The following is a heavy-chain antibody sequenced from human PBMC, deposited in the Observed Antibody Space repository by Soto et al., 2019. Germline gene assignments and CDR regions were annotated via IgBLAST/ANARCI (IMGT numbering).Heavy chain of an antibody. V-gene: IGHV1-24*01. Sequence: GASVKVSCKASGGTFSSYAISWVRQAPGKGLEWMGGFDPEDGETIYAQKFQGRVTMTEDTSTDTAYMELSSLRSEDTAVYYCATSLITTIFGVVASPYYYMDVWGKGTTVTVSS. D-gene: IGHD3-3*01. CDR1: GGTFSSYA. J-gene: IGHJ6*03. CDR3: ATSLITTIFGVVASPYYYMDV. CDR2: FDPEDGET.